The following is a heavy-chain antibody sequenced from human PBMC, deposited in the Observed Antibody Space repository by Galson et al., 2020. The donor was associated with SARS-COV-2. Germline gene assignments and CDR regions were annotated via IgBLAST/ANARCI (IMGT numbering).Heavy chain of an antibody. J-gene: IGHJ4*02. D-gene: IGHD3-10*01. Sequence: GESLKISCAASGFTFSSYGMHWVRQAPGKGLEWVAVISYDGSNKYYADSVKGRFTISRDNSKNTLYLQMNSLRAEDTAVYYCAREVLLLWMAGAYFDYWGQGTLVTVSS. CDR2: ISYDGSNK. CDR1: GFTFSSYG. CDR3: AREVLLLWMAGAYFDY. V-gene: IGHV3-30*03.